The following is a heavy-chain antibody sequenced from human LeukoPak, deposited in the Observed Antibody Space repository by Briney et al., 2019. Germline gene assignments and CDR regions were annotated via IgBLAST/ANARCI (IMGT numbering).Heavy chain of an antibody. D-gene: IGHD3-22*01. J-gene: IGHJ4*02. V-gene: IGHV1-69*04. CDR1: GGTFSSYS. CDR2: IIPILAIA. Sequence: SVKVSCKASGGTFSSYSISWVRQAPGQGLEWMGRIIPILAIANYAQKFQGRVTITADKSTSTAYMELSSLRSEDTAVYYCAREGYYDSSGYSLDDYWGQGTLVTVSS. CDR3: AREGYYDSSGYSLDDY.